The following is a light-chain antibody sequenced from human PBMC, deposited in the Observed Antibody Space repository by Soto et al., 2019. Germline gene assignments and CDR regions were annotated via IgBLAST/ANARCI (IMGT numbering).Light chain of an antibody. Sequence: IQMTQSPSTLSASVGDTVTITCRASQNINNWVAWYQQKPGKAPNLLIYDASILECVAPSRFSGSGSGTEYPITISSLQPDDFAPSYCQQYNTFSPGTFGQGTKVEFK. CDR3: QQYNTFSPGT. J-gene: IGKJ1*01. V-gene: IGKV1-5*01. CDR2: DAS. CDR1: QNINNW.